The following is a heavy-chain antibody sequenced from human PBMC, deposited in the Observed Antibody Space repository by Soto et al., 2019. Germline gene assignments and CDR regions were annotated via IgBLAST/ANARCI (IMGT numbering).Heavy chain of an antibody. Sequence: EVQLVESGGGLVKPGGSLRLSCAASGFTFSNAWMSWVRQAPGKGLEWVGRIKSKTDGGTTDYAAPVQGRFTISRDDSKNTLYLQMKRRKTEDTAVYYCTRDQGVMVRGVRDYYYGMDVWGQGTTVTVSS. J-gene: IGHJ6*01. V-gene: IGHV3-15*01. CDR3: TRDQGVMVRGVRDYYYGMDV. CDR1: GFTFSNAW. CDR2: IKSKTDGGTT. D-gene: IGHD3-10*01.